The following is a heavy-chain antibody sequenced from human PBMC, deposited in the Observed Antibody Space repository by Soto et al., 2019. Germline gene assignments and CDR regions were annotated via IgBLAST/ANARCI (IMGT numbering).Heavy chain of an antibody. D-gene: IGHD6-6*01. CDR3: ARVSSSIAAKSRYYYYGMDV. CDR2: INAGNGNT. CDR1: GYTFTSYA. Sequence: ASLKVSCKSSGYTFTSYAIQWARQAPGQRLEWMGWINAGNGNTKYSQKFQGRVTITRDTSASTAYMELSSLRSEDTAVYYCARVSSSIAAKSRYYYYGMDVWGQGTTVNVSS. V-gene: IGHV1-3*01. J-gene: IGHJ6*02.